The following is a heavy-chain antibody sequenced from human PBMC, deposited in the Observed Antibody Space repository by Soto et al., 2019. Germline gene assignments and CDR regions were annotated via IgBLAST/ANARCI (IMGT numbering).Heavy chain of an antibody. CDR3: AKDHRNSPDYYYYYYGMDV. V-gene: IGHV3-30*18. D-gene: IGHD5-18*01. J-gene: IGHJ6*02. CDR2: ILYDGSNK. CDR1: GFTFSSYG. Sequence: GGSLRLSCAASGFTFSSYGMHWVRQAPGRGLEWVAVILYDGSNKYYADSVKGRFTISRDNSKNTLYLQMNSLRAEDTAVYYCAKDHRNSPDYYYYYYGMDVWGQGTTVTVSS.